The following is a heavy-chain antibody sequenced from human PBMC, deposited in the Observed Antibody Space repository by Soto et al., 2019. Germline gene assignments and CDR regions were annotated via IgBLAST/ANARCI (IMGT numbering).Heavy chain of an antibody. CDR3: ATDGAAGAALGV. D-gene: IGHD6-13*01. V-gene: IGHV3-21*01. Sequence: EVQLVESGGGLVKPGGSLRLSCAASGLTISTYGMNWVRQAPGKGLEWVSSINSGGEYFDYADSVKGRLTTSRDNAKNSLYLQLDSLRVEDTAVYYCATDGAAGAALGVWGQGTTVTVSS. CDR2: INSGGEYF. J-gene: IGHJ6*02. CDR1: GLTISTYG.